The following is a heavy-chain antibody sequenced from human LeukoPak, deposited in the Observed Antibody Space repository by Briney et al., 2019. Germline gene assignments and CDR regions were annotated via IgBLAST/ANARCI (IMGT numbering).Heavy chain of an antibody. Sequence: GASVKVSCKASGYTFTSYGISWVRQAPGQGLEWMGWISAYNGNTNYAQKLQGRVTMTTDTSTSTAYMGLRSLRSDDTAVYYCALIVVVPAARSQYYYYGMDVWGQGTTVTVSS. CDR3: ALIVVVPAARSQYYYYGMDV. J-gene: IGHJ6*02. CDR2: ISAYNGNT. D-gene: IGHD2-2*01. CDR1: GYTFTSYG. V-gene: IGHV1-18*01.